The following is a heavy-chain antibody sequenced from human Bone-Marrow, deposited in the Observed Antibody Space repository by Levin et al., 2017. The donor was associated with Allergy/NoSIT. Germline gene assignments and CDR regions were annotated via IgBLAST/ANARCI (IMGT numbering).Heavy chain of an antibody. CDR1: GFTFSSYA. CDR3: ASGRGRRLMSAFDI. V-gene: IGHV3-30-3*01. Sequence: GGSLRLSCAASGFTFSSYAMHWVRQAPGKGLEWVAVISYDGSNKYYADSVKGRFTISRDNSKNTLYLQMNSLRAEDTAVYYCASGRGRRLMSAFDIWGQGTMVTVSS. D-gene: IGHD3-16*01. J-gene: IGHJ3*02. CDR2: ISYDGSNK.